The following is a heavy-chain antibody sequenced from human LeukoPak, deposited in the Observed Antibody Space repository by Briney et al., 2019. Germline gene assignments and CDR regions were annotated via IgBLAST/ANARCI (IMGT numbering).Heavy chain of an antibody. Sequence: GGSLRLSCAASGFTVSSNYMSWVRQAPGKGLEWVSVIYSGGSTYYADSVKGRFTISRDNSKNTLYLQMNSLRAEDTAVYYCARGNYRSSTSCGLAYWGQGTLVTVSS. CDR3: ARGNYRSSTSCGLAY. CDR1: GFTVSSNY. D-gene: IGHD2-2*01. CDR2: IYSGGST. J-gene: IGHJ4*02. V-gene: IGHV3-53*01.